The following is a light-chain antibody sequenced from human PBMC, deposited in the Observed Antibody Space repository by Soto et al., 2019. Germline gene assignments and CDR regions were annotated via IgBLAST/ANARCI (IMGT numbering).Light chain of an antibody. J-gene: IGKJ1*01. CDR1: QSVSSSY. Sequence: EVVFTQSPGTLSLSAWERATLSCRASQSVSSSYLAWYQQKPVQAPRLLMYAASSRATDIPDRITGRGSGTEFTLTISRLEPEDFAVYYCQHYGSTPWTLGQGTKMDIK. CDR2: AAS. CDR3: QHYGSTPWT. V-gene: IGKV3-20*01.